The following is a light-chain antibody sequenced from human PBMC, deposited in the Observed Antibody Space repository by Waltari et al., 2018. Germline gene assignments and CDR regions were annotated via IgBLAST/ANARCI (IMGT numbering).Light chain of an antibody. V-gene: IGLV3-1*01. J-gene: IGLJ2*01. CDR1: GLGDKF. CDR3: QAWDDTTVV. Sequence: SYELTQPPSVSVSPGQTATITCSGDGLGDKFVWWYQQKPGQSPVSVIYSDDKRPAGIPERLSGSNSGNTATLANGGTQDTDEGDYYCQAWDDTTVVFGAGTKVTV. CDR2: SDD.